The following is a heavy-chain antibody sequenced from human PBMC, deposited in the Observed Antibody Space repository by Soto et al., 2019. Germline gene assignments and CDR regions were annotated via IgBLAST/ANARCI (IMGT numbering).Heavy chain of an antibody. Sequence: ASVKVSCKVSGYTLTELSMHWVRQAPGKGLEWMGGFDPEDGETIYAQKFRGRVTMTEDTSTDTAYMELSSLRSEDTAVYYCASTYYYGSGSPPRIENWFDPWG. V-gene: IGHV1-24*01. CDR2: FDPEDGET. CDR1: GYTLTELS. D-gene: IGHD3-10*01. CDR3: ASTYYYGSGSPPRIENWFDP. J-gene: IGHJ5*02.